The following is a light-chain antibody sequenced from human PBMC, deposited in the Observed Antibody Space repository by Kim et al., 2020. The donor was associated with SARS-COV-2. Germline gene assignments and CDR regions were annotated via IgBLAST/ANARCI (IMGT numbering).Light chain of an antibody. Sequence: PGKTASVTCGGNNIGSKSVHWYQQRPGQAPVLVIYNDSDRPSGIPERFSGSNSGNTATLTISRVEAGDEADYYCQVWDTSSDHPIFGGGTQLTVL. CDR1: NIGSKS. CDR2: NDS. CDR3: QVWDTSSDHPI. V-gene: IGLV3-21*04. J-gene: IGLJ2*01.